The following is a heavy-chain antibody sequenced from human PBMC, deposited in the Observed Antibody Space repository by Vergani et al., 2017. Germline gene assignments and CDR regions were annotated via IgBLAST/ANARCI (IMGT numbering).Heavy chain of an antibody. J-gene: IGHJ4*02. CDR2: ISSSSSYI. CDR3: ARDLLSIAFDY. D-gene: IGHD6-6*01. Sequence: EVQLVETGGGLIQPGGSLRLSCAASGFTVSSNYMSWVRQAPGKGLEWVSSISSSSSYIYYADSVKGRFTIPRDNAKNSLYLQMNSLRAEDTAVYYCARDLLSIAFDYWGQGTLVTVSS. CDR1: GFTVSSNY. V-gene: IGHV3-21*01.